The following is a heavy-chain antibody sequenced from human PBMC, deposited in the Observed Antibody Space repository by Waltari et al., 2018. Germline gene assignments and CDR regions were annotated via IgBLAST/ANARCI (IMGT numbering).Heavy chain of an antibody. Sequence: QVQLQQWGAGQLQPSETLSLTCPVYGGSFSGYYWGWIRQPPGKGLEWIGEINHNGNRNHNPSLRSRITMLVDTSRSQFSLKVNSVTAADTAVYYCVRLEDCSGPGGNCYSGDSFALDVWGQGTTVTVSS. CDR1: GGSFSGYY. CDR2: INHNGNR. D-gene: IGHD2-15*01. CDR3: VRLEDCSGPGGNCYSGDSFALDV. J-gene: IGHJ6*02. V-gene: IGHV4-34*02.